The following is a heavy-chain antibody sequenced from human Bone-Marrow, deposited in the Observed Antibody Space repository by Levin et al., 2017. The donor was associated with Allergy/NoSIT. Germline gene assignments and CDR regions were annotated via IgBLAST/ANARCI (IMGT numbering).Heavy chain of an antibody. Sequence: GGSLRLSCAASGFSFSSYSMNWVRQAPGKGLEWVSSISSTSNYIYYADSVKGRFTISRDNAGNSLFLQMISLRAEDSAVYYCASTLTYFDISTGYSQYYGMDVWGQGTTVTVSS. D-gene: IGHD3-9*01. V-gene: IGHV3-21*01. CDR2: ISSTSNYI. J-gene: IGHJ6*02. CDR1: GFSFSSYS. CDR3: ASTLTYFDISTGYSQYYGMDV.